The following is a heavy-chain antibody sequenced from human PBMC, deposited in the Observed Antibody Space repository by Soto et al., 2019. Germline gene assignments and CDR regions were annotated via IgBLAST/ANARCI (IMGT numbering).Heavy chain of an antibody. CDR3: TRGPRPTSIGTGPF. CDR2: ITDDGSTT. Sequence: GSLRLSCETSGFIFKMYWMPWVRQVPGQGPQWVARITDDGSTTYYAASVEGRFTIPRDNPKNALYPQMTSLSTYDTAVYYWTRGPRPTSIGTGPFWGHGT. D-gene: IGHD3-10*01. V-gene: IGHV3-74*01. J-gene: IGHJ4*01. CDR1: GFIFKMYW.